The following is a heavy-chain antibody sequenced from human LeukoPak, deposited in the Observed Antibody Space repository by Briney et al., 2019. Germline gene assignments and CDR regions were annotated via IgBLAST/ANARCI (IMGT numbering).Heavy chain of an antibody. Sequence: ASVKVSCKASGYTFTSYAMHWVRQAPGQRLEWMGWINAGNGNTKYSQEFQGRVTITRDTSASTAYMELSSLRSEDTAVYYCARYGDYHPGFDYWGQGTLVTVSS. CDR3: ARYGDYHPGFDY. V-gene: IGHV1-3*01. J-gene: IGHJ4*02. CDR1: GYTFTSYA. CDR2: INAGNGNT. D-gene: IGHD4-17*01.